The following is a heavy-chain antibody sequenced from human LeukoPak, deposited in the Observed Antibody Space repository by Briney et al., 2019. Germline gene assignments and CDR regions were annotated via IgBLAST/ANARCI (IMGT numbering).Heavy chain of an antibody. V-gene: IGHV1-69*13. CDR3: ARKMYYYDSSGPNGGAFDI. CDR2: IIPIFGTA. Sequence: SVKVSCKASEGTFSSYAISWVRQAPGQGLEWMGGIIPIFGTANYAQKFQGRVTITADESTSTAYMELSSLRSEDTAVYYCARKMYYYDSSGPNGGAFDIWGQGTMVTVSS. J-gene: IGHJ3*02. D-gene: IGHD3-22*01. CDR1: EGTFSSYA.